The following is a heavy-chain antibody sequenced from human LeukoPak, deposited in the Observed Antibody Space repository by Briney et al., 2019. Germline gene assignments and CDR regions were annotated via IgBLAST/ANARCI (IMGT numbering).Heavy chain of an antibody. D-gene: IGHD5-12*01. CDR1: GGSISSGSYY. V-gene: IGHV4-61*02. J-gene: IGHJ6*03. Sequence: SETLSLTCTVSGGSISSGSYYWSWIRQPAGKGLEWIGRISSSGSTNYNPSLKSRVTISVDTSTNQFSLKLSSVTSADTAVYYCARGWPRWLSYYYMDVWGKGTTVTISS. CDR2: ISSSGST. CDR3: ARGWPRWLSYYYMDV.